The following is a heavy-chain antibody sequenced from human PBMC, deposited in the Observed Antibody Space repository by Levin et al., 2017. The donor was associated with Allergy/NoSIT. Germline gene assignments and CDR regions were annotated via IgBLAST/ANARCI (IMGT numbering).Heavy chain of an antibody. CDR1: GFTFSNAW. J-gene: IGHJ3*01. D-gene: IGHD2-2*02. CDR3: TTPEYCSTTSCYRWSVI. Sequence: PGESLKISCAASGFTFSNAWMNWVRQAPGKGLEWVGRIKSKIDGGTADYAAPVKGRFTISRDDSKNTLYLQMNGLKTEDTAVYYCTTPEYCSTTSCYRWSVIWGQGTMVTVSS. CDR2: IKSKIDGGTA. V-gene: IGHV3-15*01.